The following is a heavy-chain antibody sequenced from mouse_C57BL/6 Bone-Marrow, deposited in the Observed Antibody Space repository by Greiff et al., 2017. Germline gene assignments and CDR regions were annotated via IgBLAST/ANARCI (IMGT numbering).Heavy chain of an antibody. J-gene: IGHJ2*01. CDR2: ISSGGSYT. CDR3: ARQGYRSYFDD. V-gene: IGHV5-6*01. D-gene: IGHD2-12*01. Sequence: EVKVVESGGDLVKPGGSLKLSCAASGFTFSSYGMSWVRQTPDKRLEWVATISSGGSYTYYPDSVKGRFTIARDNAKNTLYLQRSSLKSEDTAMYYCARQGYRSYFDDWGQGTTLTVSS. CDR1: GFTFSSYG.